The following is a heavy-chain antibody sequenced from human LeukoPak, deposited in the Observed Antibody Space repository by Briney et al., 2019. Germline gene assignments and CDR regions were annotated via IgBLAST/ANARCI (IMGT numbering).Heavy chain of an antibody. CDR1: GFTFSSYW. CDR3: ARETAVAGNWFDP. Sequence: PGGSLRLSCARSGFTFSSYWMQWVRQAPGKGLVWVSRIKGDGSSTRYADSVKGRFTISRDNAKNTLYLQMNSLRAEDTAVYYCARETAVAGNWFDPWGQGTLVTVSS. V-gene: IGHV3-74*01. D-gene: IGHD6-19*01. CDR2: IKGDGSST. J-gene: IGHJ5*02.